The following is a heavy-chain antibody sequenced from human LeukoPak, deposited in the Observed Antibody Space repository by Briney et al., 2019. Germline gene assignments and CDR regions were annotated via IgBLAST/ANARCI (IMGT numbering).Heavy chain of an antibody. CDR1: GFTFSNAY. J-gene: IGHJ6*02. CDR2: IKPKTDGETT. V-gene: IGHV3-15*07. CDR3: AKDLVPRAPSYGMDV. Sequence: GGSLRLSCAASGFTFSNAYMNWVRQAPGKGLEWVGRIKPKTDGETTEYAAPVKGRFSISRDDSKNMLYLQMNSLKTEDTAVYYCAKDLVPRAPSYGMDVWGQGTTVTVSS. D-gene: IGHD3-10*01.